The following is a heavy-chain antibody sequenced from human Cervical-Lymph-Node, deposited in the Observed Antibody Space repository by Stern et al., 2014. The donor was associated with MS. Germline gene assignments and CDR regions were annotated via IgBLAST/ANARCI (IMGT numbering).Heavy chain of an antibody. CDR2: ISGYNGDT. V-gene: IGHV1-18*01. CDR3: ARSNVGGDY. D-gene: IGHD3-10*02. CDR1: GYTFSNYG. J-gene: IGHJ4*02. Sequence: VQLEESGAEVKRPGDSVNVSCRTSGYTFSNYGVTWVRQAPGQGIEWVGWISGYNGDTQYAQKLQGRVTMTADTSTSTAYMELRSLRSDDTAVYFCARSNVGGDYWGQGTLVTVSS.